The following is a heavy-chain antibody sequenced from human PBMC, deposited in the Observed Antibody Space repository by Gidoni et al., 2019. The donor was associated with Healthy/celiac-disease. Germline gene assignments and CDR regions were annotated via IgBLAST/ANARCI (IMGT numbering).Heavy chain of an antibody. J-gene: IGHJ5*02. CDR2: INPNSGGT. D-gene: IGHD2-2*01. Sequence: QVQLVQSGAEVKKPGASVKVSCKASGYTFTGYYMHWVRQAPGQGLEWMGWINPNSGGTNYAQKFQGRVTMTRDTSISTAYMELSRLRSDDTAVYYCAREAGYCSSTSCQTSEQNWFDPWGQGTLVTVSS. V-gene: IGHV1-2*02. CDR1: GYTFTGYY. CDR3: AREAGYCSSTSCQTSEQNWFDP.